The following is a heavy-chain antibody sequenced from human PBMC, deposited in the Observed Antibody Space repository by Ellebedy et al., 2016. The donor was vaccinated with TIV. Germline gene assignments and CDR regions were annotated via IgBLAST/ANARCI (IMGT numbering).Heavy chain of an antibody. CDR2: LTGSGDRT. CDR3: AKEAGSGWYEPFDY. J-gene: IGHJ4*02. Sequence: GESLKISCAASGFTFSNCGMNWVRQAPGKGLEWVSALTGSGDRTYYADSVKGRFTISRDNSRNTLYLQMNSLRAEDTALYYCAKEAGSGWYEPFDYWGQGTLVTVSS. V-gene: IGHV3-23*01. D-gene: IGHD6-19*01. CDR1: GFTFSNCG.